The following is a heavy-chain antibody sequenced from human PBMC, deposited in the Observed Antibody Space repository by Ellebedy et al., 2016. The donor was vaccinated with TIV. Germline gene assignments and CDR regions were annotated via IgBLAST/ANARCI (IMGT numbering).Heavy chain of an antibody. CDR3: AKGSLEWELRY. CDR2: ISGSGGST. V-gene: IGHV3-23*01. J-gene: IGHJ4*02. D-gene: IGHD1-26*01. CDR1: GFTFSSYA. Sequence: GESLKISXAASGFTFSSYAMSWVRQAPGKGLEWVSAISGSGGSTYYADSVKGRFTISRDNSKNTLYLQMNSLRAEDTAVYYCAKGSLEWELRYWGQGTLVTVSS.